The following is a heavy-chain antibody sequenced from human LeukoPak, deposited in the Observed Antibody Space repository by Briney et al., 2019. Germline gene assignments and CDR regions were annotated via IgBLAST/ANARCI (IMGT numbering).Heavy chain of an antibody. D-gene: IGHD2-2*01. CDR3: AKDISRNFVVVPAADY. V-gene: IGHV3-21*04. Sequence: GGSLRLSCAGSGFTFSSHSINWVRQAPGKGLEWVSSISSSSSFRYYADSVRGRFTISRDNAKNSVYLQMNSLRTEDTALYYCAKDISRNFVVVPAADYWGQGTLVTVSS. J-gene: IGHJ4*02. CDR1: GFTFSSHS. CDR2: ISSSSSFR.